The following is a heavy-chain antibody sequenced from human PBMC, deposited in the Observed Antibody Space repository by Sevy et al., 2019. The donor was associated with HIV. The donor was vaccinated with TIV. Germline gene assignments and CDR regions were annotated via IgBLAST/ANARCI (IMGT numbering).Heavy chain of an antibody. CDR2: ISGSGGST. CDR1: GFTFSSYA. V-gene: IGHV3-23*01. Sequence: GGSLRLSCAASGFTFSSYAMSWVRQAPGKGLEWVSAISGSGGSTYYADSVKGRFTISRDNSKNTLYLQMNSLRAEDTAVYYSAKGMVDYYYMDVWGKGTTVTVSS. D-gene: IGHD2-8*01. CDR3: AKGMVDYYYMDV. J-gene: IGHJ6*03.